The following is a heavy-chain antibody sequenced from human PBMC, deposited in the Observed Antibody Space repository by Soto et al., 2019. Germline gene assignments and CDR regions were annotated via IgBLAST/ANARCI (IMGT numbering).Heavy chain of an antibody. D-gene: IGHD3-10*01. V-gene: IGHV3-23*01. CDR1: GFMFSSYA. CDR2: ISNSGDSI. Sequence: EVQMLESGGGSVQPGGSLRLSCAASGFMFSSYAMSWVRQAPGKGLEWGSVISNSGDSIYYADSVKGRFTISRDNSKNTLHLQMNSLRAEDTALYYCANTFFSGSGSYRGWFDPWGQGILVTVSS. J-gene: IGHJ5*02. CDR3: ANTFFSGSGSYRGWFDP.